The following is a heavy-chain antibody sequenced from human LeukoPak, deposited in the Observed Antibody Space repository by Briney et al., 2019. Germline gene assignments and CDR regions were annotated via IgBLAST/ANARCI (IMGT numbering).Heavy chain of an antibody. CDR1: GFTFSSYA. Sequence: GGSLRLSCAASGFTFSSYAMSWVRQAPGKGLEWVSDISGSGGSTYYADSVKGRFTISRDNSKNTLYLQMNSLRAEDTAVYYCAKDLRSRGWYRSEVDPWGQGTLVTVSS. CDR2: ISGSGGST. J-gene: IGHJ5*02. V-gene: IGHV3-23*01. D-gene: IGHD6-19*01. CDR3: AKDLRSRGWYRSEVDP.